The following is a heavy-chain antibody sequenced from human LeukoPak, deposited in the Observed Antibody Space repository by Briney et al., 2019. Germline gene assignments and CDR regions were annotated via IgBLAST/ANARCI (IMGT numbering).Heavy chain of an antibody. CDR2: IYTSGST. CDR1: GDSISSGSYY. D-gene: IGHD2-2*01. CDR3: ARVGSRRFDP. Sequence: PPQTLSLTCTVSGDSISSGSYYWTWIRQPAGKGLEWIGRIYTSGSTNYNPSLKSRVTISVDTSKNQFSLNLSSVTAADTAVYYCARVGSRRFDPWGQGTLVTVSS. V-gene: IGHV4-61*02. J-gene: IGHJ5*02.